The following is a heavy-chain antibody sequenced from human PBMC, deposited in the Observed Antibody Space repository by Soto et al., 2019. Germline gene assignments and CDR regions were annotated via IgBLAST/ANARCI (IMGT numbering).Heavy chain of an antibody. V-gene: IGHV3-30-3*01. Sequence: GSLRLSCAASGFTFSSYAMHWVRQAPGKGLEWVAVISYDGSNKYYADSVKGRFTISRDNSKNTLYLQMNSLRAEDTAVYYCARDGASGSIAARPDSSDYYYGMDVWGQGTTVTVSS. J-gene: IGHJ6*02. CDR2: ISYDGSNK. CDR1: GFTFSSYA. D-gene: IGHD6-6*01. CDR3: ARDGASGSIAARPDSSDYYYGMDV.